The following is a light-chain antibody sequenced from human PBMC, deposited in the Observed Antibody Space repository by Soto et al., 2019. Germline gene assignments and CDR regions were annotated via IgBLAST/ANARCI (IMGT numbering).Light chain of an antibody. V-gene: IGKV3-20*01. Sequence: EIVLTQSPGTLSLSPGEGATLCWRASKSISSIFLAWYQQKRGPAPGLLIPAASNRATGLPDRFSGSGSGTYFTLTISMLAPEDFAMYYCQQCGGSPTFGQGTKVDIK. CDR2: AAS. CDR1: KSISSIF. J-gene: IGKJ1*01. CDR3: QQCGGSPT.